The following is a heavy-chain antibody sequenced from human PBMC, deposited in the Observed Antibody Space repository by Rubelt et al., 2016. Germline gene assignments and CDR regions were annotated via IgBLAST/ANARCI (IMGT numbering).Heavy chain of an antibody. CDR2: IHYGGSP. Sequence: QVQLQESGPRLVRPSETLSLPCTGSGDSLSGSYWTWMRQRPGEGLAWIGSIHYGGSPMSKHSLQTRLATTVDTSHTQFSLRLTAVSGSDTATYFWARHEGDIAGDNGCDLWGPGILVSVSS. J-gene: IGHJ5*02. V-gene: IGHV4-59*08. CDR3: ARHEGDIAGDNGCDL. CDR1: GDSLSGSY. D-gene: IGHD3-9*01.